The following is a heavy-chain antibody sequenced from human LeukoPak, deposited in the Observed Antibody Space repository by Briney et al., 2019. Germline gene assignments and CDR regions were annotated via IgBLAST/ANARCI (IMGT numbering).Heavy chain of an antibody. Sequence: PSETLSLTCAVCGGSFSGSYWSWIRQSPGKGLEWIGEIIHSGSTTYNPSLKSRVTISIDTSKNQFSLKLSSVTAADTAVYYCARGGGDWNDAYQNAFDIWDQGTMGTVSS. D-gene: IGHD1-1*01. CDR2: IIHSGST. CDR1: GGSFSGSY. J-gene: IGHJ3*02. V-gene: IGHV4-34*01. CDR3: ARGGGDWNDAYQNAFDI.